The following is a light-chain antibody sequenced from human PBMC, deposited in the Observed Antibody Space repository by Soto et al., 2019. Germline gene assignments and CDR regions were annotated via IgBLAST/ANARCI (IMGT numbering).Light chain of an antibody. CDR1: QSINNW. CDR3: QQYNSYSWT. Sequence: DIQMTQSPSTLSASVGDRVTITCRASQSINNWLAWYQQKPGKAPNLLIYKASTLESGVPSRFSGSGSGTEFTLTISSLQPDDFATYYCQQYNSYSWTFGQGTKVEI. CDR2: KAS. J-gene: IGKJ1*01. V-gene: IGKV1-5*03.